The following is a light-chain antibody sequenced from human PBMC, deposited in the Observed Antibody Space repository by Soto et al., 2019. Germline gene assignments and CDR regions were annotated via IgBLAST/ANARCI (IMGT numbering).Light chain of an antibody. CDR2: AAS. CDR3: QQSYTALSIT. J-gene: IGKJ5*01. CDR1: ESINRH. Sequence: DIQMTQSPSSLSASVGDRVTITCRASESINRHLNWYQQQPGKAPKLLIYAASSLQNGVPSRFRGGGSGTAFTLIITNLQPDDFATYYCQQSYTALSITFGQGTRLEIK. V-gene: IGKV1-39*01.